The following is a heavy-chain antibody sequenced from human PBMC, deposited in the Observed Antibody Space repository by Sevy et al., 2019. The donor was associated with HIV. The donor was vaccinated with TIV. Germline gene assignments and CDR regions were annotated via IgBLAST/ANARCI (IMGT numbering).Heavy chain of an antibody. V-gene: IGHV5-51*01. Sequence: GESLKISCKGSGYSFSGYWVAWVRQMPGKGLEWMGIIYPDNSNVKYSPSFEGQVTISVDKSISTAYLQWSSLKASDTAMYYCARLQGYCSSTSSSFATHWFDPWGQGSMVTVSS. CDR2: IYPDNSNV. CDR1: GYSFSGYW. D-gene: IGHD2-2*01. J-gene: IGHJ5*02. CDR3: ARLQGYCSSTSSSFATHWFDP.